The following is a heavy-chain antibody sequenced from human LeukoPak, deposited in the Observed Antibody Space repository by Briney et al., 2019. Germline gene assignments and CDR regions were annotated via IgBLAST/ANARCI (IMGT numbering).Heavy chain of an antibody. CDR1: GFTFSNAW. V-gene: IGHV3-15*01. J-gene: IGHJ4*02. CDR2: IKSKTDGGTT. Sequence: PGGSLRLSCAASGFTFSNAWMSWVRQAPGKGLEWVGRIKSKTDGGTTDYAAPVKGRFTISRDDSKSTLYLQMNSLKTEDTAVYYCTTETRPAYVYFDYWGQGTLVTVSS. D-gene: IGHD3-16*01. CDR3: TTETRPAYVYFDY.